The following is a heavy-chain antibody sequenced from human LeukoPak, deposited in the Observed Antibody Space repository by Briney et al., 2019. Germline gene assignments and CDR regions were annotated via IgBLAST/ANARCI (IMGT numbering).Heavy chain of an antibody. CDR2: INAGNGDT. J-gene: IGHJ4*02. V-gene: IGHV1-3*01. D-gene: IGHD2-21*01. Sequence: ASVRVSCKASGYTFTKYVVHWVRQAPGERPEWMGWINAGNGDTKYSQNFQDRVTITRDTSANTAYMELSSLTSEDTALYYCARDDCGDTCYPGGYWGQGTLVTVSS. CDR1: GYTFTKYV. CDR3: ARDDCGDTCYPGGY.